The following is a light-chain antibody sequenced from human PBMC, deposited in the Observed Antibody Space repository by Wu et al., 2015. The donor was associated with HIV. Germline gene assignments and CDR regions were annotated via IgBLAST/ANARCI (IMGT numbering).Light chain of an antibody. CDR1: QSVSSY. V-gene: IGKV3-11*01. Sequence: EIVLTQSPATLSLSPGERASLFCRASQSVSSYLAWYQQKPGQAPRLLIYDASNRATGIPARFSGSGSGTDFTLAISSLEPEDFAVYYCQQRSNWPLTFGGGTKVE. CDR2: DAS. CDR3: QQRSNWPLT. J-gene: IGKJ4*01.